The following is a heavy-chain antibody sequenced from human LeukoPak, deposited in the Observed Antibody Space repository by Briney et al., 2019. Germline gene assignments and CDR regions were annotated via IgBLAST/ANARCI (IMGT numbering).Heavy chain of an antibody. CDR2: ISSSSSYT. CDR1: GFTFSSYS. CDR3: AKVRIVGATWYYYYGMDV. J-gene: IGHJ6*02. Sequence: GGSLRLSCAASGFTFSSYSMNWVRQAPGKGLEWVSSISSSSSYTYYADSVKGRFTISRDNAKNSLYLQMNSLRAEDTAVYYCAKVRIVGATWYYYYGMDVWGQGTTVTVSS. D-gene: IGHD1-26*01. V-gene: IGHV3-21*01.